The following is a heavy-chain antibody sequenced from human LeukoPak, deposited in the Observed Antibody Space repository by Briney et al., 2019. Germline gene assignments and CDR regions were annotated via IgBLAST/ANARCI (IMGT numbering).Heavy chain of an antibody. D-gene: IGHD2/OR15-2a*01. V-gene: IGHV4-61*01. CDR3: ARGEYGLFDY. Sequence: SQTLSLTCTVSGGSISGGSYYWSWIRQPPGKGLEWIGYIYYSGSTKYNLSLKSRVTISVDTSKNQLSLKLSSVTAADTAVYYCARGEYGLFDYWGQGTLVTVSS. J-gene: IGHJ4*02. CDR2: IYYSGST. CDR1: GGSISGGSYY.